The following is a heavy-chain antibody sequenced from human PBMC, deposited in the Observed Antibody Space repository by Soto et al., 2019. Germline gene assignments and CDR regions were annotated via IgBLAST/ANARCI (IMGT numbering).Heavy chain of an antibody. CDR2: ISYEGRNT. D-gene: IGHD1-7*01. CDR3: ARGNYGASGIDY. J-gene: IGHJ4*02. Sequence: SLILFCVASGFTFSSYAMDWGRQAPGKGLGWVAVISYEGRNTYYADSVKGRFTISRDNSKNPLYLQMNSLRVEDTAGYYCARGNYGASGIDYWGPGALVTVSS. CDR1: GFTFSSYA. V-gene: IGHV3-30-3*01.